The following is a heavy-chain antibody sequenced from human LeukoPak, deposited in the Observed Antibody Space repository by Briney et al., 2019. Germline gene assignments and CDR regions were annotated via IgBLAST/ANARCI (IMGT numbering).Heavy chain of an antibody. V-gene: IGHV3-11*01. D-gene: IGHD3-3*01. Sequence: GGSLSLTCAASGFTFSDYYMSWIRQAPGKGLEWVSYISSSGSTIYYADSVKGRFTISRDNAKNSLYLHMNSLGAEDTAVYYCARGRTIFGAYYYYMDVWGKRATVTVSS. J-gene: IGHJ6*03. CDR2: ISSSGSTI. CDR1: GFTFSDYY. CDR3: ARGRTIFGAYYYYMDV.